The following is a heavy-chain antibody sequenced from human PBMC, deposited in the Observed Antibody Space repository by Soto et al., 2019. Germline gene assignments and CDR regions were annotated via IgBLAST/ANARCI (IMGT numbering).Heavy chain of an antibody. D-gene: IGHD2-2*01. CDR1: GGSVSSGSYY. Sequence: SVTLSLTCTVSGGSVSSGSYYWSWIRQPPGKGLEWIGYIYYSGSTKYNSSLKSRVTISIDTSKNQFSLKLSSVTASDTAVYYCARAATIVPAAIVSFYYYGMDVWGQGTTVTVSS. CDR2: IYYSGST. CDR3: ARAATIVPAAIVSFYYYGMDV. J-gene: IGHJ6*02. V-gene: IGHV4-61*01.